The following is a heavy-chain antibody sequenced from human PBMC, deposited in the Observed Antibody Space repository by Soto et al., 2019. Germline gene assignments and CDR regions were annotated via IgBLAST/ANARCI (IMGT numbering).Heavy chain of an antibody. CDR3: ARDGADYLQLKYYFDY. V-gene: IGHV3-33*01. D-gene: IGHD4-17*01. Sequence: PGGSLRLSCTASGFTFSSYGMHWVRQAPGKGLEWVALIWYDATNKYYTASVKGRFTISRDNSKNTLYLQMNGLRAEDTAVYYCARDGADYLQLKYYFDYWGQGTLVTVSS. J-gene: IGHJ4*02. CDR2: IWYDATNK. CDR1: GFTFSSYG.